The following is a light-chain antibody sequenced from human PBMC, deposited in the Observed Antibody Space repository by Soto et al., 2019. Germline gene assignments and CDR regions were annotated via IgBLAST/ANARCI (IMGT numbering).Light chain of an antibody. CDR3: QSYDTTLSGGSV. Sequence: QSVLTQSPSVSGAPGQRVSISCTGTSSDIGAGFDVHWYQQLPATAPKLLIYGNNNRPSGVPDRFSGSKSGTSASLAITGLQAKDEADYYCQSYDTTLSGGSVFGTGTKVTVL. CDR2: GNN. V-gene: IGLV1-40*01. J-gene: IGLJ1*01. CDR1: SSDIGAGFD.